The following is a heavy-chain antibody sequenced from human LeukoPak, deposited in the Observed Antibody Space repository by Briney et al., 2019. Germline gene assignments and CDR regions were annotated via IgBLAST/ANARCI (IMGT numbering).Heavy chain of an antibody. J-gene: IGHJ6*02. CDR3: AITVTQLGYYYYGMDV. V-gene: IGHV1-18*01. CDR1: GYTFMSYG. Sequence: ASVKVSCKASGYTFMSYGINWVRQAPGQGLEWMGWITTYNDNTNYAQKLQGRVTMATNTSTSTVYMELSSLRSEDTAVYYCAITVTQLGYYYYGMDVWGQGTTVTVSS. CDR2: ITTYNDNT. D-gene: IGHD4-17*01.